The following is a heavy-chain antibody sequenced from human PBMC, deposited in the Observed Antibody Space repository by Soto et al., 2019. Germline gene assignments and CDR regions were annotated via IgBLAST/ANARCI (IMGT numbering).Heavy chain of an antibody. J-gene: IGHJ5*02. V-gene: IGHV5-51*01. CDR3: ARKDKSGYFNWFDP. Sequence: ESLKISCRTSGYRFTSYWIAWVRQMPGKGLEWMGIIFPSDSDTRYSPSFQGQVTISADRSTSTVFLQWASLKASDTAVYFCARKDKSGYFNWFDPWGPGTLVTVSS. CDR2: IFPSDSDT. D-gene: IGHD3-22*01. CDR1: GYRFTSYW.